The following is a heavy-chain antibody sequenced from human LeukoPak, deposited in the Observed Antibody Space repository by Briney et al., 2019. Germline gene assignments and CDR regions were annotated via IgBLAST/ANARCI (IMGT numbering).Heavy chain of an antibody. CDR1: GFTFSNYA. J-gene: IGHJ3*02. CDR2: LSAGGST. D-gene: IGHD2-15*01. Sequence: PGGSLRLSCAASGFTFSNYAMSWVRQAPGKGLEWVSGLSAGGSTYYADSVKGRFTISRDNSENTLYLQMNSLRVEDTAVHYCAKDRYCSGGSCYADALDIWGQGTLVTVSS. CDR3: AKDRYCSGGSCYADALDI. V-gene: IGHV3-23*01.